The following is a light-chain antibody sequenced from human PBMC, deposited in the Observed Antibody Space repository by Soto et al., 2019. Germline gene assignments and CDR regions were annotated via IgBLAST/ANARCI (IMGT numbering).Light chain of an antibody. J-gene: IGKJ1*01. V-gene: IGKV1-5*01. CDR2: DAS. CDR1: QSINNW. Sequence: DIQMTQSPSTLSASVGDRVIITCRSSQSINNWLAWYQQKPGKAPKLLIYDASSLESGVPSRFSGSGSGTEFTLTISSLQPDDFATYYCQDYNTWTFGQGTKVDI. CDR3: QDYNTWT.